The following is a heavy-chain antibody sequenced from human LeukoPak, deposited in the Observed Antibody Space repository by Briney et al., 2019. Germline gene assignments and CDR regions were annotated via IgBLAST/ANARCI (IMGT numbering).Heavy chain of an antibody. V-gene: IGHV1-2*02. J-gene: IGHJ4*02. D-gene: IGHD5-24*01. CDR2: SDPKSGAT. Sequence: ASVKVSCKTSGYTFTSYYIHWLRQAPGQRFEWMGWSDPKSGATKYEHFQGRVTMTRDTSISTAYMELSRLTSDDTAVYYCAGSLDGYKVGIGGGIPYWGQGTLVTVSS. CDR1: GYTFTSYY. CDR3: AGSLDGYKVGIGGGIPY.